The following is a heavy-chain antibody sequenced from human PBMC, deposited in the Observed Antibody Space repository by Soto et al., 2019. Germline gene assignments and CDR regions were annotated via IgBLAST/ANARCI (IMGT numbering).Heavy chain of an antibody. J-gene: IGHJ4*02. CDR3: ARLATRSYFDY. D-gene: IGHD1-1*01. CDR2: IYYSGST. Sequence: PSETLSLTCTVSGGSISSYYWSWIRQPPGKGLEWIGYIYYSGSTNYNPSLKSRVTISVDTSKNQFSLKMSSVTAADTAVYYCARLATRSYFDYWGQGTLVTVSS. CDR1: GGSISSYY. V-gene: IGHV4-59*01.